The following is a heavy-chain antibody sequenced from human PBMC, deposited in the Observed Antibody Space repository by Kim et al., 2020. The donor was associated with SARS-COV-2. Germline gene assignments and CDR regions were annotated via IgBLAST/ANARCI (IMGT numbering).Heavy chain of an antibody. Sequence: SETLSLTCAVYGGSFSGYYWSWIRQPPGKGLEWIGEINHSGSTNYNPSLKSRVTISVDTSKNQFSLKLSSVTAADTAVYYCARGRIVGATKWYFDLWGRGTLVTVSS. CDR2: INHSGST. J-gene: IGHJ2*01. CDR3: ARGRIVGATKWYFDL. V-gene: IGHV4-34*01. CDR1: GGSFSGYY. D-gene: IGHD1-26*01.